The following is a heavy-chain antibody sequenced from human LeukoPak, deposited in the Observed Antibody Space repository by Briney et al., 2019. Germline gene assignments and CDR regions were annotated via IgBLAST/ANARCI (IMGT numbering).Heavy chain of an antibody. CDR2: ISWNSGSI. J-gene: IGHJ4*02. Sequence: GGSLRLSCAASGFTFDDYAMHWVRQAPGKGLEWVSGISWNSGSIGYADSVKGRFTISRDNAKNSLYLQMNSLRAEDTALYYCAASTRWGMTGNFDYWGQGTLVTVSS. CDR3: AASTRWGMTGNFDY. CDR1: GFTFDDYA. V-gene: IGHV3-9*01. D-gene: IGHD3-16*01.